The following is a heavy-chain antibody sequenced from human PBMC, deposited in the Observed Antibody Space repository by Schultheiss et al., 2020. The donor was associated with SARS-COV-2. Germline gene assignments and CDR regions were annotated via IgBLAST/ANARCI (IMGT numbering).Heavy chain of an antibody. CDR1: GFSLSTSGMC. J-gene: IGHJ6*02. V-gene: IGHV2-70*11. CDR2: IDWDDDK. Sequence: SGPTLVKPTETLTLTCTVSGFSLSTSGMCVSWIRQPPGKALEWLARIDWDDDKYYSTSLKTRLTISKDTSKNQVVLTMTNMDPVDTATYYCARTYYDILTGYYYGMDVWGQGTTVTVSS. CDR3: ARTYYDILTGYYYGMDV. D-gene: IGHD3-9*01.